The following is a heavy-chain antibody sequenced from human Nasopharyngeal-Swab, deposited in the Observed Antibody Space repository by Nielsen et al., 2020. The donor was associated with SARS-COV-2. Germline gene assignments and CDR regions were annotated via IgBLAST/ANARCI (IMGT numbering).Heavy chain of an antibody. Sequence: GESLKISCAASGFTFSSYAMHWVRQAPGKGLEWVAVISYDGSNKYYADSVKGRFTISRDNAKNSLYLQMNSLRAEDTAVYYCARDLVTDGMDVWGQGTTVTVSS. CDR1: GFTFSSYA. CDR3: ARDLVTDGMDV. J-gene: IGHJ6*02. CDR2: ISYDGSNK. V-gene: IGHV3-30*04.